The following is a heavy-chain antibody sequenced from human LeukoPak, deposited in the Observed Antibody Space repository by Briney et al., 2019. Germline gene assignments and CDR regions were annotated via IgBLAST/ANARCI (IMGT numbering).Heavy chain of an antibody. CDR3: ARRNYCFDY. Sequence: PGGSLRLSCAASGFTFSSYVITWVRQAPGKGLEWVTGISGSGDSTYYADSVKGRFTISRDNSKNSLYLQINSLRAEDTAVYYCARRNYCFDYWGQGTLVTVSS. V-gene: IGHV3-23*01. CDR2: ISGSGDST. CDR1: GFTFSSYV. D-gene: IGHD1-14*01. J-gene: IGHJ4*02.